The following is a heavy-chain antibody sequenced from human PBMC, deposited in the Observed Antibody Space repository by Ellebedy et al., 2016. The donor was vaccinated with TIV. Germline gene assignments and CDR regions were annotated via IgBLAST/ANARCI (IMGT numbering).Heavy chain of an antibody. CDR2: INQDGNEK. D-gene: IGHD6-13*01. CDR1: GFTFSNSW. J-gene: IGHJ4*02. CDR3: ARDAASGKTDY. V-gene: IGHV3-7*01. Sequence: PGGSLRLSCVASGFTFSNSWMSWVRQAPGKGLEWLANINQDGNEKSHVDSVKGRFTISRDNAKNSLYLQMNSLRADDTALYYCARDAASGKTDYWGQGTLVTVSS.